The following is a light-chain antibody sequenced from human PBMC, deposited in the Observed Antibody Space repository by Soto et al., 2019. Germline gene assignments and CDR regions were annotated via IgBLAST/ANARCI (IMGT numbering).Light chain of an antibody. CDR1: SSDVGSYNL. V-gene: IGLV2-23*02. CDR2: EVS. CDR3: CSYAGSSNVV. J-gene: IGLJ2*01. Sequence: QSALTQPASLSGSPGQSITISCTGTSSDVGSYNLVSWYQQHPGKDPKLMIYEVSKLPSGVSNRCSGSNSGNTASLTISGLQAEDEADYYCCSYAGSSNVVFGGGTKLTVL.